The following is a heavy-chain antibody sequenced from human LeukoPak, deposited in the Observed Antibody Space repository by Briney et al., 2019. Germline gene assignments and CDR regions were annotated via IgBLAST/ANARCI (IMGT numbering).Heavy chain of an antibody. Sequence: PSETLPLICTVSGGSISTDYWTWIRQPAGKGLEWIGLIYTSGSTNYNPSLKSRVTMSVDTSKNHFSLKLRSVTAADTAVYYCATDFSYWGQGTLVTVSS. CDR2: IYTSGST. J-gene: IGHJ4*02. CDR1: GGSISTDY. CDR3: ATDFSY. V-gene: IGHV4-4*07.